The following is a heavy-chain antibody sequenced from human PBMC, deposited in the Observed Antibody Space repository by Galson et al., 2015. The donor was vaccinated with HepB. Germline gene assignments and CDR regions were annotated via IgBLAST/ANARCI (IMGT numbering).Heavy chain of an antibody. CDR2: ISYDGSNK. CDR1: GFTFSSYG. V-gene: IGHV3-30*18. J-gene: IGHJ4*02. Sequence: SLRLSCAASGFTFSSYGMHWVRQAPGKGLEWVAVISYDGSNKYYADSVKGRFTISRDNSKNTLYLQMNSLRAEDTAVYYCAKDFRGGSSYWGQGTLVTVSS. CDR3: AKDFRGGSSY. D-gene: IGHD6-13*01.